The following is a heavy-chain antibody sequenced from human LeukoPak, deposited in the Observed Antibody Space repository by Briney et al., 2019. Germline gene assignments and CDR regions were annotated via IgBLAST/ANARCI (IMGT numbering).Heavy chain of an antibody. CDR1: GDSISSYY. J-gene: IGHJ4*01. V-gene: IGHV4-59*01. Sequence: SETLSLTCTVSGDSISSYYWSWIRQPPGKGLEWIGYIYHSESTNYNPSLKSRVTISADTSKDQFSLKLASVTAADTAVYYCETGYSSTWYYFDYWGQGTLVTVSS. CDR3: ETGYSSTWYYFDY. CDR2: IYHSEST. D-gene: IGHD6-13*01.